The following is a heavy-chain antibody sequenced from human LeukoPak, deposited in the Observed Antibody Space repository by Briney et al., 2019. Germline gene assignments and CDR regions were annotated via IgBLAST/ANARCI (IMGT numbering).Heavy chain of an antibody. V-gene: IGHV1-18*01. CDR3: ARVIYDDSGYPTADY. CDR2: ISAYSGTT. CDR1: GHTFTSYG. J-gene: IGHJ4*02. D-gene: IGHD3-22*01. Sequence: ASVKVSCKASGHTFTSYGINRVRQAPGQGLEWVEWISAYSGTTNYTQKLQGRVTMTTETSTRTAYMELRSLRSDDTAVYYCARVIYDDSGYPTADYWGPGTLVTVSS.